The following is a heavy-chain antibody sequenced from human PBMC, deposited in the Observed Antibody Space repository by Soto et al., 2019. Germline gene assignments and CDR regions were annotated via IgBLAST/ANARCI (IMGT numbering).Heavy chain of an antibody. CDR3: ARLLHCTTTSCYSDY. CDR2: VYYSGTT. Sequence: QLQLQESGPGLVKPSETLSLTCTVSGGSISSSSYYWAWVRQPPGKGLEWIGSVYYSGTTYYNPSLKSRVTISADTSKHQFSLKLSSVTATDTAVFYCARLLHCTTTSCYSDYWGQGTLVTVSS. CDR1: GGSISSSSYY. J-gene: IGHJ4*02. D-gene: IGHD2-2*01. V-gene: IGHV4-39*01.